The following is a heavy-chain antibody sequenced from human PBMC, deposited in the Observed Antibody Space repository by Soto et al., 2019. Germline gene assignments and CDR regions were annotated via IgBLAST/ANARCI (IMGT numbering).Heavy chain of an antibody. J-gene: IGHJ5*02. V-gene: IGHV4-39*01. CDR1: GGSISSASYY. Sequence: PETLSLTCTVSGGSISSASYYCGWIRQLPGKGLEWIGSIHHSGSTYYNSPHKSRVTISVDTSKNQFSLKLNSVTAADTAVYYCSQHFGGSGSYSRGFDPWGHGTLVTVSS. D-gene: IGHD3-10*01. CDR3: SQHFGGSGSYSRGFDP. CDR2: IHHSGST.